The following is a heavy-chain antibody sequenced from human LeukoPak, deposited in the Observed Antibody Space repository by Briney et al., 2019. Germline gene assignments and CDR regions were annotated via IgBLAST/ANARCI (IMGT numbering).Heavy chain of an antibody. J-gene: IGHJ4*02. CDR2: ISGSGGST. CDR1: GFTFSSYA. CDR3: ASLSYYYDSSGYDDY. D-gene: IGHD3-22*01. V-gene: IGHV3-23*01. Sequence: GGSLRLSCAASGFTFSSYAMSWVRQAPGKGLEWVSAISGSGGSTYYADSVKGRFTISRDNSKNTLYLQMNSLRAEDTAVYYCASLSYYYDSSGYDDYWGQGTLVTVSS.